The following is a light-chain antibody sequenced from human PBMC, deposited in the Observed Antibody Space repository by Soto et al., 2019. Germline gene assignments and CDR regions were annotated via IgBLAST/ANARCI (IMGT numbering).Light chain of an antibody. V-gene: IGKV3-15*01. CDR2: GAS. CDR3: QQYNNWPPVT. J-gene: IGKJ5*01. Sequence: EIVMTQSPATLSESPGERATLSCRASQSVSSNLAWYQQKPGRAPRLLIYGASTRATGIPARFSGSGSGTEFTLTISSLQSEDFAVYYCQQYNNWPPVTFGQGTRLEIK. CDR1: QSVSSN.